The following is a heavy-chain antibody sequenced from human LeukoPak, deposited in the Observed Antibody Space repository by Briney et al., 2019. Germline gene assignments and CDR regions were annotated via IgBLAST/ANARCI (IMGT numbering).Heavy chain of an antibody. Sequence: PGGSLRLSCAASGFTFSSYWMSWVRQAPGKGLEWVSAISGSGGSTYYADSVKGRFTISRDNSKNTLYLQMNSLRAEDTAVYYCVKDMGGVRGVILDYWGQGTLVTVSS. D-gene: IGHD3-10*01. V-gene: IGHV3-23*01. CDR3: VKDMGGVRGVILDY. J-gene: IGHJ4*02. CDR1: GFTFSSYW. CDR2: ISGSGGST.